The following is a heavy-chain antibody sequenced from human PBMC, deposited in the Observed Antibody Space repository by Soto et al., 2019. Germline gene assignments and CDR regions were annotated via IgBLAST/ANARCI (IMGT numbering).Heavy chain of an antibody. CDR2: IYYSGST. CDR3: ARQWVTMVRGVWRVFPNWFAP. CDR1: GGSISSSSYY. D-gene: IGHD3-10*01. Sequence: SETLSLTCTVSGGSISSSSYYWGWIRQPPGKGLEWIGSIYYSGSTYYNPSLKSRVTISVDTSKNQFSLKLSSVTAADTAVYYCARQWVTMVRGVWRVFPNWFAPWGQGTLVTVPS. J-gene: IGHJ5*02. V-gene: IGHV4-39*01.